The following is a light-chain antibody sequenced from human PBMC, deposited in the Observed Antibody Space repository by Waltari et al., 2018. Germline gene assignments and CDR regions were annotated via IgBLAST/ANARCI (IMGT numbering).Light chain of an antibody. CDR1: QSVGRT. CDR3: QHYVRLPVT. J-gene: IGKJ1*01. V-gene: IGKV3-20*01. Sequence: EIVLTQSPGTLSLSPGERATLSCRTSQSVGRTLAWYQQKHGQAPRLLIYGASIRATGIPDRFSGSGSGTDFSLTISRLEPEDFAVYYCQHYVRLPVTFGQGTKVEIK. CDR2: GAS.